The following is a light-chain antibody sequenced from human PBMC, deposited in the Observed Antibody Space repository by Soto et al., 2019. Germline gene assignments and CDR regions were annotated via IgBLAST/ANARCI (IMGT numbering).Light chain of an antibody. J-gene: IGKJ1*01. Sequence: DIQMSQSPSALAASVGDRVTIACRASQSIGGWLAGYPQRPGKAPRLLIYDASSVEGGVPSRFSGGRSGTTFSLTISSLQPDDLATYYCQQYYRYSRTVGQGTKVDIK. CDR1: QSIGGW. CDR3: QQYYRYSRT. V-gene: IGKV1-5*01. CDR2: DAS.